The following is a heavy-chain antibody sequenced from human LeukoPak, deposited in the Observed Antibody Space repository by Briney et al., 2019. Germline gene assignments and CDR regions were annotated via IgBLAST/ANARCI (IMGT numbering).Heavy chain of an antibody. CDR1: GFTFSSYS. CDR2: ISSSSSYI. D-gene: IGHD4-17*01. J-gene: IGHJ4*02. CDR3: ASKHIIDYGDYVDYFDY. V-gene: IGHV3-21*01. Sequence: PGGSLRLSCAASGFTFSSYSVNWVRQAPGKGLEWVSSISSSSSYIYYADSVKGRFTISRDNAKNSLYLQMNSLRAEDTAVYYCASKHIIDYGDYVDYFDYWGQGTLVTVSS.